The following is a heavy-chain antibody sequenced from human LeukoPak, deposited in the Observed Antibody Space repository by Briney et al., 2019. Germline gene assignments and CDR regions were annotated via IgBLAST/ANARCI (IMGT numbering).Heavy chain of an antibody. CDR2: MNPNSGNT. Sequence: ASVKVSCKASGYTFTSYDINWVRQATGQGLEWMGWMNPNSGNTGYAQKFQGRVTMTRNTSISTAYMELSSLRSEDTAVYYCTRDGVSSSSADFDYWGQGTLVTVSS. CDR1: GYTFTSYD. J-gene: IGHJ4*02. CDR3: TRDGVSSSSADFDY. D-gene: IGHD6-6*01. V-gene: IGHV1-8*01.